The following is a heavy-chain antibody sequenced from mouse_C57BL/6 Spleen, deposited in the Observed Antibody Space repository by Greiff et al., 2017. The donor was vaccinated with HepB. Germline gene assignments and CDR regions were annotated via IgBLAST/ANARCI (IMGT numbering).Heavy chain of an antibody. Sequence: VKLVESGAELVKPGASVKLSCKASGYTFTEYTIHWVKQRSGQGLEWIGWFYPGSGSIKYNEKFKDKATLTADKSSSTVYMELSSLTSEDSAVYYCARASNYEDYAMDYWGQGTSVTVSS. CDR1: GYTFTEYT. CDR2: FYPGSGSI. J-gene: IGHJ4*01. D-gene: IGHD2-5*01. V-gene: IGHV1-62-2*01. CDR3: ARASNYEDYAMDY.